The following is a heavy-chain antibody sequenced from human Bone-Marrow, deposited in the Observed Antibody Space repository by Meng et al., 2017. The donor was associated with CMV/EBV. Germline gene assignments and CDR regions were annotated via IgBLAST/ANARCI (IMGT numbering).Heavy chain of an antibody. CDR1: GFTFSTYT. CDR3: ARDRFGSTSCYNDY. CDR2: ISSGSSYI. J-gene: IGHJ4*02. D-gene: IGHD2-2*02. V-gene: IGHV3-21*01. Sequence: LSLTCAASGFTFSTYTMNWVRQAPGKGLEWVSSISSGSSYIYYADSVKGRFTISRDNAKNSLYLQMNSLRADDTAVYYCARDRFGSTSCYNDYWGQGTLVTVSS.